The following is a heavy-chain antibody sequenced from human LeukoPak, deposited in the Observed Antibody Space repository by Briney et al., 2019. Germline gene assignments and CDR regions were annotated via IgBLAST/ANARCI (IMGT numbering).Heavy chain of an antibody. D-gene: IGHD5-24*01. CDR3: ARDLVWLQLEY. V-gene: IGHV3-7*01. CDR1: GFAFPTYW. J-gene: IGHJ4*02. Sequence: GGSLRVSCPASGFAFPTYWMVWVRQAPGKGLEGVASIDKDETETAYGDSVKGRFTISRDNVRYSLYLQMNSLRVEDTAVYYCARDLVWLQLEYWGQGALVTVSS. CDR2: IDKDETET.